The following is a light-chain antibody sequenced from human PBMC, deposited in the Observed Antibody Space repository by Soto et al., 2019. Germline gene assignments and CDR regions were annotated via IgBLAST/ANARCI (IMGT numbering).Light chain of an antibody. CDR2: VES. V-gene: IGKV1-39*01. CDR1: HSISRY. J-gene: IGKJ1*01. Sequence: IPMTQSPSSLSASLGDRVTITCRASHSISRYLNCYQHKPGKAPKLLIYVESSLQSGVPSRFSGSGSGKDFTLTLSSLQPEDFATYSCQQTYNTPATSGQGTKV. CDR3: QQTYNTPAT.